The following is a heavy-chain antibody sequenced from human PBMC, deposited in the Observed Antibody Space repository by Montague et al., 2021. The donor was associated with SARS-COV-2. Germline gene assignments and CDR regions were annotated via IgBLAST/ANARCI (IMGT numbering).Heavy chain of an antibody. CDR3: ARVASEHTAMAPDY. CDR1: GFTFSRYS. D-gene: IGHD5-18*01. V-gene: IGHV3-48*04. CDR2: ISVSETRT. Sequence: CLRLSCAAAGFTFSRYSMNWVRQAPGKGLEWISYISVSETRTQYADSVKGRFTISRDNARNSLYLQMRSLTGGDTAVYYCARVASEHTAMAPDYWGQGTLVTVSS. J-gene: IGHJ4*02.